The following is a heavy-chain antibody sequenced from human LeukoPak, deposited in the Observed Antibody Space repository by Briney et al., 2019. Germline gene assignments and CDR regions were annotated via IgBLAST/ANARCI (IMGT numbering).Heavy chain of an antibody. CDR3: AREGEHYYYYGMDV. D-gene: IGHD1/OR15-1a*01. J-gene: IGHJ6*02. CDR2: IYTSGST. Sequence: PSETLSLTCTVSGGSISSSSYYWSWIRQPAGKGLEWIGRIYTSGSTNYNPSLKSRVTMSVDTSKNQFSLKLSSVTAADTAVYYCAREGEHYYYYGMDVWGQGTTVTVSS. V-gene: IGHV4-61*02. CDR1: GGSISSSSYY.